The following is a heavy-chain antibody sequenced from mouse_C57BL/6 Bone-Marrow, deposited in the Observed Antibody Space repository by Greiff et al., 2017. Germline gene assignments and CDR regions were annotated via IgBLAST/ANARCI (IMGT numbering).Heavy chain of an antibody. CDR3: AREGITTVVAHCDY. J-gene: IGHJ2*01. Sequence: VQLQQPGAELVMPGASVKLSCKASGYTFTSYWMHWVKQRPGQGLEWIGEIDPSDSYTNYNQTFKGKSTLTVDKSSSTAYMQLSSLTSEDSAVYYCAREGITTVVAHCDYWGQGTTLTVSS. CDR1: GYTFTSYW. CDR2: IDPSDSYT. D-gene: IGHD1-1*01. V-gene: IGHV1-69*01.